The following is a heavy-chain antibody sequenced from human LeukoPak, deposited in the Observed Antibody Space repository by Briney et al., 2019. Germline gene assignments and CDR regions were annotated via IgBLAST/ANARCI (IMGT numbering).Heavy chain of an antibody. CDR3: AGEIGRSGGYDY. CDR2: ISFDGNNK. D-gene: IGHD1-26*01. CDR1: GFTFSNYG. J-gene: IGHJ4*02. V-gene: IGHV3-30*03. Sequence: GGSLGLSCAASGFTFSNYGMHWVRQAPGKGLDWVAAISFDGNNKYYADSVKGRFTISRDNSEKRVYLQMNNLRTEDTAVYFCAGEIGRSGGYDYWGQGTLVTVSS.